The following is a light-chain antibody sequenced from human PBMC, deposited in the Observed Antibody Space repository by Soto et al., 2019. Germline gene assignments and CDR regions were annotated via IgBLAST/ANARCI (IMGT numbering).Light chain of an antibody. Sequence: EIVMTQSPATLSVSPGGRANLSCKARQRVNNNLGWYRQKPGQAPRLLISDASTRATGVPARFSGSGSGTEFTLTISSLQSEDSGIYYCQQYNFWPPLTFGGGTKVEIK. CDR3: QQYNFWPPLT. CDR1: QRVNNN. CDR2: DAS. V-gene: IGKV3-15*01. J-gene: IGKJ4*01.